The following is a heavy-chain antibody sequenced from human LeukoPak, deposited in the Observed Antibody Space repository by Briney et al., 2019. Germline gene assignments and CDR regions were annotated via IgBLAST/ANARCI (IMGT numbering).Heavy chain of an antibody. Sequence: GGSLRLSCAASGFTFSTYGMHWVRQAPGKGLEWVAFIRYDGSNKYYADSVKGRFTISRDNSKNTLYLEMNSLIPEDTALYYCAKPQEADLWVPDYWGQGTLVTVSS. CDR3: AKPQEADLWVPDY. J-gene: IGHJ4*02. D-gene: IGHD3-3*01. V-gene: IGHV3-30*02. CDR1: GFTFSTYG. CDR2: IRYDGSNK.